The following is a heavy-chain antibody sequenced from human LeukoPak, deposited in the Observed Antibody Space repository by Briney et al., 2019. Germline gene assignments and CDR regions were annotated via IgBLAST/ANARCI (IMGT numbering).Heavy chain of an antibody. D-gene: IGHD3-3*01. CDR3: ARGEYDFYPIWGMDV. V-gene: IGHV3-30*03. CDR1: GFTFSSYG. CDR2: ISYDGSNK. J-gene: IGHJ6*02. Sequence: GGSLRLSCAASGFTFSSYGMHWVRQAPGKGLEWVAVISYDGSNKYYADSVKGRFTISRDNSKNTLYLQMNSLRAEDTAVYYCARGEYDFYPIWGMDVWGQGTTVTVSS.